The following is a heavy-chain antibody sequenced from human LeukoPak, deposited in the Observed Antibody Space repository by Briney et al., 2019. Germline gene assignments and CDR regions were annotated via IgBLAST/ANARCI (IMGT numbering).Heavy chain of an antibody. CDR1: GFSFSSYR. J-gene: IGHJ5*02. CDR2: ISNDESTI. V-gene: IGHV3-74*01. CDR3: ARDVGT. D-gene: IGHD7-27*01. Sequence: HPGGSLRLSCAASGFSFSSYRMHWVRQAPGKGPVWVSLISNDESTIIYADSVKGRFTISRDNAKNTLYLQMSSLRAEDTAVYYCARDVGTWGQGTLVTVSS.